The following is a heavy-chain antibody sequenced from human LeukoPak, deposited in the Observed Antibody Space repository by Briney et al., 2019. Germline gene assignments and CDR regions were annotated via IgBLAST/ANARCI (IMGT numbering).Heavy chain of an antibody. D-gene: IGHD1-26*01. CDR1: GFTFSSYA. CDR2: ISGSGGST. Sequence: GGSLRLSCAASGFTFSSYAMSWVRQAPGKGLEWVSAISGSGGSTYYADSVKGRFTISRDNSKNTLYLQMNSLRAEDTAVYYCAKDLVGVQSKARYFQHWGQGTLVTVSS. J-gene: IGHJ1*01. V-gene: IGHV3-23*01. CDR3: AKDLVGVQSKARYFQH.